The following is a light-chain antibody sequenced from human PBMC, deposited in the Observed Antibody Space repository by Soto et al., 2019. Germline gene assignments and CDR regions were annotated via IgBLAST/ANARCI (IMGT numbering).Light chain of an antibody. J-gene: IGLJ2*01. CDR3: SSYTNKDTLL. V-gene: IGLV2-14*03. CDR2: DVT. Sequence: QSALTQPASVSGSPGQSITISCTGTSSDVGGYDYVSWYQQHPGKAPKLIIYDVTVRPSGVSCRFSGSKSGNTASLAVSGLQAEDEADYYCSSYTNKDTLLFGGGTKLTVL. CDR1: SSDVGGYDY.